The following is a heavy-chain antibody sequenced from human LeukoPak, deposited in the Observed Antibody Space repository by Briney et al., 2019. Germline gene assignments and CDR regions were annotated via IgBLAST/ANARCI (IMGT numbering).Heavy chain of an antibody. CDR3: AKRGVPITLFDY. V-gene: IGHV3-23*01. D-gene: IGHD3-10*01. CDR2: IGISGGGI. J-gene: IGHJ4*02. Sequence: GGSLRLSCAASGFTFSYYTMYWVRQAPGKGLEWVSIIGISGGGIHYADSVKGRFTISRDNSKNTLYLQMNGLRAEDTAIYYCAKRGVPITLFDYWGQGTLVTVSS. CDR1: GFTFSYYT.